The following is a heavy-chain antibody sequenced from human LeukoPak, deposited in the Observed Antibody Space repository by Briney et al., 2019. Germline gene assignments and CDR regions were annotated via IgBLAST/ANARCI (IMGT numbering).Heavy chain of an antibody. J-gene: IGHJ4*02. V-gene: IGHV3-23*01. CDR1: GFTFSSYG. CDR2: ISGSGGST. D-gene: IGHD3-22*01. CDR3: AKDCDSSGYYYFDY. Sequence: GGSLRLSCAASGFTFSSYGMHWVRQAPGKGLEWVSAISGSGGSTYYADSVKGRFTISRDNSKNTLYLQMNSLRAEDTAVYCCAKDCDSSGYYYFDYWGQGTLVTVSS.